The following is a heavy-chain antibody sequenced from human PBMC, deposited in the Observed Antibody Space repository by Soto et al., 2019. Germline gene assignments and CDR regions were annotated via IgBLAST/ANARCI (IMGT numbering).Heavy chain of an antibody. CDR3: ARDRLVGADY. V-gene: IGHV1-3*01. CDR2: INAGNGNT. J-gene: IGHJ4*02. D-gene: IGHD6-19*01. Sequence: ASVKVSCKASGYTFTNYAMHWVRQAPGQRLEWMGWINAGNGNTKYSQKFQGRVTITRDTSASTAYMELRSLRSDDTAVYYCARDRLVGADYWGQGTLVTVSS. CDR1: GYTFTNYA.